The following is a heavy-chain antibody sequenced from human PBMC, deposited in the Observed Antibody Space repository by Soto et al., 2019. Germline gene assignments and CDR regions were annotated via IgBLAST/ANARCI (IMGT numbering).Heavy chain of an antibody. CDR3: AKLLLDSDHYYYYGMDV. D-gene: IGHD2-21*02. J-gene: IGHJ6*02. CDR1: GFTFSSYA. CDR2: ISGSGGST. Sequence: SLRLSCAASGFTFSSYAMSWVRQAPGKGLEWVSAISGSGGSTYYADSVKGRFTISRDNSKNTLYLQMSSRRAEDTAVSYCAKLLLDSDHYYYYGMDVWGQGTTVTVSS. V-gene: IGHV3-23*01.